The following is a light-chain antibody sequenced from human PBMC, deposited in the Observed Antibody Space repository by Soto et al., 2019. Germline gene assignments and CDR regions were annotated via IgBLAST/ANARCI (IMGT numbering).Light chain of an antibody. Sequence: QSALTQPASVSGSLGQSITISCTGTSSDVGAYNYVSWYQQHPDKAPKLLIFEVTNRPSGVSGRFSGSKSGITASLSISGLQPEDEADYYCQSYDSGLSTYVFGTGTKVTVL. CDR3: QSYDSGLSTYV. V-gene: IGLV2-14*01. CDR1: SSDVGAYNY. CDR2: EVT. J-gene: IGLJ1*01.